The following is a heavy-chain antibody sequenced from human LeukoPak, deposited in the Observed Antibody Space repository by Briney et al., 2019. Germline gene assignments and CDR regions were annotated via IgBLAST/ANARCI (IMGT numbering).Heavy chain of an antibody. Sequence: SVKVSCKASGGTFSSYAISWVRQAPGQGLEWMGRIIPIFGTANYAQKFQGRVTITTDESTSTAYMQLSILRSEDTAVYYCARGVLRWGSEYYYYMDVWGKGTTVTVSS. CDR1: GGTFSSYA. D-gene: IGHD7-27*01. CDR2: IIPIFGTA. CDR3: ARGVLRWGSEYYYYMDV. V-gene: IGHV1-69*05. J-gene: IGHJ6*03.